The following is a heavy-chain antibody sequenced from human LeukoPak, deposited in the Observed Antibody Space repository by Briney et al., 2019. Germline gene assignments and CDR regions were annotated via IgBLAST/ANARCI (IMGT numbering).Heavy chain of an antibody. J-gene: IGHJ4*02. CDR3: ARGDNSGYVYFDY. D-gene: IGHD5-12*01. CDR2: IYYSGST. CDR1: XGSISRXXYX. Sequence: VSXGSISRXXYXXGXIXXXXXKVXEWIGYIYYSGSTYYTPSLKSRVTISVDTSKNQFSLKLSSVTAADTAVYYCARGDNSGYVYFDYWGQGTLVTVSS. V-gene: IGHV4-30-4*01.